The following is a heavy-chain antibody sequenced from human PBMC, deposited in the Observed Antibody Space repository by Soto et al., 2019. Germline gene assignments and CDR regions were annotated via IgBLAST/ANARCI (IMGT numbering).Heavy chain of an antibody. V-gene: IGHV4-59*08. CDR2: IYYSGST. Sequence: SETLSLTCTVSGGSISSYYWSWIRQPPGKGLEWIGYIYYSGSTNYNPSLKSRVTISVDTSKNQFSLKLSSVTAADTAVYYCARLGAAHRLYYYYYMDVWGKGTTVTVSS. D-gene: IGHD6-6*01. CDR1: GGSISSYY. J-gene: IGHJ6*03. CDR3: ARLGAAHRLYYYYYMDV.